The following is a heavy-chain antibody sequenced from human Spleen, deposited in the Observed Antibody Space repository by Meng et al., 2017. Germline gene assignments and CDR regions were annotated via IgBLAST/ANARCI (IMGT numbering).Heavy chain of an antibody. Sequence: GGSLRLSCAASGFTFDDYAMHWVRQAPGKGLVWVSRITTDGTTTSYADSVKGRFSISRDNAKKTVNLQMNSLRAEDTAVYYCVRDLYGSGSYFDYWGRGTPVTVSS. D-gene: IGHD3-10*01. V-gene: IGHV3-74*01. CDR3: VRDLYGSGSYFDY. J-gene: IGHJ4*02. CDR2: ITTDGTTT. CDR1: GFTFDDYA.